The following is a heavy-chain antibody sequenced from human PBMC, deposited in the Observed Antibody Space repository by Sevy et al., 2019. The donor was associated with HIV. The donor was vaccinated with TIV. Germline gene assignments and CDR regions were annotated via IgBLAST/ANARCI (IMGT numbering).Heavy chain of an antibody. CDR3: ARESVNYYGSGSYYNVNYFDY. Sequence: GESLKISCAASGFTFSSYAMHWVRQAPGKGLEWVAVISYDGSNKYYADSVKGRFTISRDNSKNTLYLQMNSLRAEDTAVYYCARESVNYYGSGSYYNVNYFDYWGQGTLVTVSS. V-gene: IGHV3-30-3*01. CDR2: ISYDGSNK. J-gene: IGHJ4*02. CDR1: GFTFSSYA. D-gene: IGHD3-10*01.